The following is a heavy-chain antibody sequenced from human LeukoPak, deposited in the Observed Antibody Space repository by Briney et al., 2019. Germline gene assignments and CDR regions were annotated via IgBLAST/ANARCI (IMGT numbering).Heavy chain of an antibody. CDR3: ARDSHWHYVDY. J-gene: IGHJ4*02. D-gene: IGHD1-1*01. CDR2: ISSSSSTI. CDR1: EFTFSSYS. Sequence: GGSLRLSCAASEFTFSSYSMNWVRQAPGKGLEWVSYISSSSSTIYYADSVKGRFTISRDNAKNSLYLQMNSLRAEDTAVYYCARDSHWHYVDYWGQGTLVTVSS. V-gene: IGHV3-48*01.